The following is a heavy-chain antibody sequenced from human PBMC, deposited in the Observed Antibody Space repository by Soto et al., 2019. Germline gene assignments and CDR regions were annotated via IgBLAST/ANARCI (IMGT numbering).Heavy chain of an antibody. CDR2: INPSGGST. V-gene: IGHV1-46*01. CDR3: AREDNIVVVTAYYYYCMDV. J-gene: IGHJ6*02. Sequence: ASVKVSCKASGYTFTSYYMHWVRQAPGQGLEWMGIINPSGGSTSYAQKFQGRVTMTRDTSTSTVYMELSSLRSEDTAVYYCAREDNIVVVTAYYYYCMDVWDQGTTVTVSS. D-gene: IGHD2-21*02. CDR1: GYTFTSYY.